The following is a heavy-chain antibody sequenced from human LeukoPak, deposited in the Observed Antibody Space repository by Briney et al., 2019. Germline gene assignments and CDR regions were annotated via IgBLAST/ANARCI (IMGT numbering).Heavy chain of an antibody. D-gene: IGHD3-10*01. CDR1: GYTFTNYH. CDR2: INPSGGSA. V-gene: IGHV1-46*01. CDR3: ARDLTDHYYGRDYYYYMDV. Sequence: ASVKVSCKASGYTFTNYHIHWVRQAPGQGLEWMGIINPSGGSASYAQKFQGRVTITADESTSTAYMEMSSLRSEDTAVYYCARDLTDHYYGRDYYYYMDVWGKGTTVTISS. J-gene: IGHJ6*03.